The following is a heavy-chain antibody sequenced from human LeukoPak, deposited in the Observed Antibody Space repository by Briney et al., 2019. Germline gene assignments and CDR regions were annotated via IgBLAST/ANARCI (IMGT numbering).Heavy chain of an antibody. CDR2: INPDGSVT. J-gene: IGHJ4*02. D-gene: IGHD1-1*01. CDR1: GFSFSDKW. Sequence: GGSLRLSCAACGFSFSDKWMHWVRQVPGKGLMWVARINPDGSVTSCADSAKGRFTISRDNSKSSLYLEMNNLRVEDTALYYCARDFLLESPGDDFDFWGQGTLVTVSS. CDR3: ARDFLLESPGDDFDF. V-gene: IGHV3-74*01.